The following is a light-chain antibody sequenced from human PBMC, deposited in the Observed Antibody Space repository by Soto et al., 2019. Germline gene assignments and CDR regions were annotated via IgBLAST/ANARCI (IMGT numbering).Light chain of an antibody. CDR3: QQYNNWPWT. CDR2: SAS. J-gene: IGKJ1*01. Sequence: EIVMTQSPATLSVSPGGRATLSCMASQSISDTLAWYQQKPGQAPRLLIYSASARATGFPARFSGSGSGTDFTPTISSLQSEDFAVYYCQQYNNWPWTFGQGTKVDI. CDR1: QSISDT. V-gene: IGKV3-15*01.